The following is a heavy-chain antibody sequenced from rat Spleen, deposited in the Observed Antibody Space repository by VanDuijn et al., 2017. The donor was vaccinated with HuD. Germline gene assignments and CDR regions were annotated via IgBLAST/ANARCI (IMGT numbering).Heavy chain of an antibody. CDR2: INSAGST. Sequence: EVQLQESGPGLVKPSQSLSLTCSVTGYSITNSYRWNWIRKLPGNKLDWMGYINSAGSTLYNPSLKSRISITRDTSKNQFFLQVNSVTTEDKATYYCARSDGTHYYLPFIYWGQGTLVTVSS. J-gene: IGHJ3*01. CDR1: GYSITNSYR. CDR3: ARSDGTHYYLPFIY. V-gene: IGHV3-3*01. D-gene: IGHD1-12*02.